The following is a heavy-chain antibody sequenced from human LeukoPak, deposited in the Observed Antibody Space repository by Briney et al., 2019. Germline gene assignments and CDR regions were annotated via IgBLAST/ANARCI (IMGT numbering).Heavy chain of an antibody. Sequence: PSETLSLTCTVSGASISSYYWSWIRQPPGKGLEWIGYIYYSGSTNYNPSLKSRVTILVDTSKNQFSLRLSSVTAADTAVYYCARGGRGSWIDLWGQGTLVTVSP. CDR3: ARGGRGSWIDL. CDR2: IYYSGST. CDR1: GASISSYY. V-gene: IGHV4-59*01. D-gene: IGHD1-26*01. J-gene: IGHJ5*02.